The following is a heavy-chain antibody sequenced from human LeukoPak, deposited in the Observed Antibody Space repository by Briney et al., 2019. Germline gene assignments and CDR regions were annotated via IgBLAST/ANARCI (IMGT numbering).Heavy chain of an antibody. CDR2: ISSSSSYI. V-gene: IGHV3-21*04. CDR1: GFTFSSYS. J-gene: IGHJ5*02. CDR3: AKADLIVVVADNWFDP. Sequence: PGGSLRLSCAASGFTFSSYSMNWVRQAPGKGLEWVSSISSSSSYIYYADSVRGRFTISRDNSKNTLYLQMNSLRAEDTAVYYCAKADLIVVVADNWFDPWGQGTLVTVSS. D-gene: IGHD2-15*01.